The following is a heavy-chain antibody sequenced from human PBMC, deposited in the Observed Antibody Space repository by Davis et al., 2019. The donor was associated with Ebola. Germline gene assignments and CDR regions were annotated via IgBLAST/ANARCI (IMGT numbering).Heavy chain of an antibody. Sequence: SVKVSCKASGGTLSSYAISWVRQAPGQGLEWMGGIIPILGIANYAQKFQGRVTITADESTSTAYMELSSLRSEDTAVYYCAKEGYCSSTSCYNWYFDLWGRGTLVTVSS. V-gene: IGHV1-69*10. J-gene: IGHJ2*01. CDR1: GGTLSSYA. CDR2: IIPILGIA. CDR3: AKEGYCSSTSCYNWYFDL. D-gene: IGHD2-2*02.